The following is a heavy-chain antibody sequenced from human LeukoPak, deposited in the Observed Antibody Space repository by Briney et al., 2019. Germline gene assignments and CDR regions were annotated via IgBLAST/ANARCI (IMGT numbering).Heavy chain of an antibody. CDR3: AKGGRYYDSITYFDY. CDR2: ISGSGGST. D-gene: IGHD3-22*01. CDR1: GFTFSSYA. V-gene: IGHV3-23*01. J-gene: IGHJ4*02. Sequence: GGSLRLSCAASGFTFSSYAMSWVRQAPGKGLEWVSAISGSGGSTYYADSVKGRFTISRDNSKNTLYLQVNSLRAEDTAVYYCAKGGRYYDSITYFDYWGQGTLVTVSS.